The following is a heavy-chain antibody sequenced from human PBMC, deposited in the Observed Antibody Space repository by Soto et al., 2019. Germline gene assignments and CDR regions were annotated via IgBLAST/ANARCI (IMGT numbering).Heavy chain of an antibody. CDR2: ISSSSSYI. CDR1: GFTFSSYS. J-gene: IGHJ4*02. V-gene: IGHV3-21*01. Sequence: EVQLVESGGGLVKPGGSLRLSCAASGFTFSSYSMNWVRQAPGKGLEWVSSISSSSSYIYYADSVKGRFTISRDNAKNSLYLQMNSLRAEDTAVYYCARESYGSGSSYFDYWGQGTLVTVSS. CDR3: ARESYGSGSSYFDY. D-gene: IGHD3-10*01.